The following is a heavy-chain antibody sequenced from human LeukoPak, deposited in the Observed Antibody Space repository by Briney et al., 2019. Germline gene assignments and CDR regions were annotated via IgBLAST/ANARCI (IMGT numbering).Heavy chain of an antibody. CDR1: GFTFDDYA. D-gene: IGHD3-16*01. J-gene: IGHJ3*02. V-gene: IGHV3-9*03. CDR3: AKGGLDDAFDI. CDR2: ISWNSGSI. Sequence: PGGSLRLSCAASGFTFDDYAMHWVRQAPGKGLEWVSGISWNSGSIGYADSVKGRFTISRDNAKNSLYLQMNSLGAEDMALYYCAKGGLDDAFDIWGQGTMVTVSS.